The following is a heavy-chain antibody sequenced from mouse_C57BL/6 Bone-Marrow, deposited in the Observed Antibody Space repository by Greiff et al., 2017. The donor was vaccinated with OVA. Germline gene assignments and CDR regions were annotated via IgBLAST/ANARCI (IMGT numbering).Heavy chain of an antibody. CDR3: ARGYYGSSHWYFDV. J-gene: IGHJ1*03. V-gene: IGHV1-72*01. Sequence: VKQPGRGLEWIGRIDPNSGGTKYNEKFKSKATLTVDKPSSTAYMQLSSLTSEDSAVYYCARGYYGSSHWYFDVWGTGTTVTVSS. D-gene: IGHD1-1*01. CDR2: IDPNSGGT.